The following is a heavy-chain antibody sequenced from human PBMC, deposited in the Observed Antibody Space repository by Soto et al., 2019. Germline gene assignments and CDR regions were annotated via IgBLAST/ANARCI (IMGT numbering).Heavy chain of an antibody. CDR3: ATVSGYCSGGSCDFDY. CDR2: FDPEDGET. Sequence: QVQLVQSGAEVKKPGASVKVSCKVSGYTLTELSMHWVRQAPGKGLEWMGGFDPEDGETIYAKKFQGRVTMTEDTSTDTAYMELSSLRSEDTAVYYCATVSGYCSGGSCDFDYWGQGTLVTVSS. J-gene: IGHJ4*02. CDR1: GYTLTELS. V-gene: IGHV1-24*01. D-gene: IGHD2-15*01.